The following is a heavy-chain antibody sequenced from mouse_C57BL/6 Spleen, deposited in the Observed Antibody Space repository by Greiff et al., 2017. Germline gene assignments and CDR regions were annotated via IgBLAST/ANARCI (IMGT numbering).Heavy chain of an antibody. V-gene: IGHV1-7*01. Sequence: QVQLQQSGAELAKPGASVKLSCKASGYTFTSYWMNWVKQRPGQGLEWIGYINPGGGYTKYNQKFKDKATLTADTSSSTAYMQLSSLTYEDSAVYYGARLDYCARGYFDYWGKGTTLTVSS. CDR3: ARLDYCARGYFDY. CDR2: INPGGGYT. D-gene: IGHD1-1*01. CDR1: GYTFTSYW. J-gene: IGHJ2*01.